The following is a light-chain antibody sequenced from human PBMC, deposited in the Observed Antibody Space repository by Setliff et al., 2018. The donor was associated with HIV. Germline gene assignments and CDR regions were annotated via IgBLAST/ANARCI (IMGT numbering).Light chain of an antibody. J-gene: IGLJ1*01. CDR1: SSNVGKYGF. Sequence: QSVLAQPASVSGSPGQSITISCTGNSSNVGKYGFVSWYRQDPGKAPELIIYEVTKRPSGVSKRFSGSKSGNAASLTISGLQPDDEADYYCCSYAGSRTFEVFGTGTKSPS. V-gene: IGLV2-23*02. CDR2: EVT. CDR3: CSYAGSRTFEV.